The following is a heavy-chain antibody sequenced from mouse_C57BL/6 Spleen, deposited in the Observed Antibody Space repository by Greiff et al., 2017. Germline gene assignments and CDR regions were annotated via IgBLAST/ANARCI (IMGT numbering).Heavy chain of an antibody. Sequence: EVMLVESGGGLVKPGGSLKLSCAASGFTFSDYGMHWVRQAPEKGLEWVAYISSGSSTIYYADTVKGRFTISRDNAKNTLFLQMTSLRSEDTAMYYCARNSFLYAMDYWGQGTSVTVSS. CDR1: GFTFSDYG. CDR3: ARNSFLYAMDY. J-gene: IGHJ4*01. CDR2: ISSGSSTI. D-gene: IGHD1-2*01. V-gene: IGHV5-17*01.